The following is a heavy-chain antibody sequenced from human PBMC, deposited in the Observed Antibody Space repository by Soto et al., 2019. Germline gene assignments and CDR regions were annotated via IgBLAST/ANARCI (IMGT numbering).Heavy chain of an antibody. CDR1: GGTFSSYA. CDR3: ARAGNLRGYSC. J-gene: IGHJ4*02. D-gene: IGHD5-18*01. Sequence: QVQLVQSGAEVKKPGSSVKVSCKASGGTFSSYAISWVRQAPGQGLEWMGGIIPIFGTANYAQKFQGRVRXTXXEPPTTAYMELSSLGSEDTAVYYCARAGNLRGYSCWGQGTLVTVSS. V-gene: IGHV1-69*12. CDR2: IIPIFGTA.